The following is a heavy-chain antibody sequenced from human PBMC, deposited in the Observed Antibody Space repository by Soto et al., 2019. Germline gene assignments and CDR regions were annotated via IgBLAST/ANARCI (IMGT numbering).Heavy chain of an antibody. J-gene: IGHJ3*02. CDR3: ARVGYCSGGSCYDAFDI. CDR1: GGSISSYY. V-gene: IGHV4-59*01. CDR2: IYYSGST. Sequence: SETLSLTCTVSGGSISSYYWSWIRQPQGKGLEWIGYIYYSGSTNYNPSLKSRVTISVDTSKNQFSLKLSSVTAADTAVYYCARVGYCSGGSCYDAFDIWGQGTMVTVSS. D-gene: IGHD2-15*01.